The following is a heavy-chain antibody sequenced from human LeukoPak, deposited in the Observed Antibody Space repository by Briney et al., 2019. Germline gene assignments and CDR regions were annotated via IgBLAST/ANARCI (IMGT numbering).Heavy chain of an antibody. D-gene: IGHD2-2*01. CDR3: ARGGISDIVVVPAAAEDAFDI. J-gene: IGHJ3*02. V-gene: IGHV4-4*07. Sequence: SETLSLTCTVSGGSISSYYWSWIRQPAGKGLEWIGRIYTSGSTNYNPSLKSRVTMSVDTSKNQFSLKLSSVTAADTAVYYCARGGISDIVVVPAAAEDAFDIWGQGTMVTVSS. CDR2: IYTSGST. CDR1: GGSISSYY.